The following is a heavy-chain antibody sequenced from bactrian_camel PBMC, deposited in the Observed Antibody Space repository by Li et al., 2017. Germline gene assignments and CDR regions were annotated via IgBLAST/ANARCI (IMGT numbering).Heavy chain of an antibody. CDR2: IDNGGGTT. CDR1: GFIFRAYW. CDR3: AADPQWWHLMANYNY. Sequence: HVQLVESGGGLVQTGGSLRLSCAASGFIFRAYWMYWVRQAPGKGLEWVSSIDNGGGTTNYADSVKGRITMSRDNAKNTVFLQMNSLKPEDTAVYYCAADPQWWHLMANYNYWGQGTQVTVS. V-gene: IGHV3S1*01. D-gene: IGHD7*01. J-gene: IGHJ4*01.